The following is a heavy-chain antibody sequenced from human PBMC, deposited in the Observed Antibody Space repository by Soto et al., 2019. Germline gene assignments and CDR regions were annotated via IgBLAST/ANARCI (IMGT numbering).Heavy chain of an antibody. CDR2: ITGGGDIA. V-gene: IGHV3-23*01. D-gene: IGHD1-26*01. J-gene: IGHJ6*03. Sequence: EVQLLESGGGLVQPGGSLRLSCAASGFTFNNYAISWVRQAPGKGLEWVSTITGGGDIAYYADSVKGRFIISRDNSKNTLYMQMHSLGAEDSAIYYCAKGRGTNYYYHMDVWGGGTTVTVSS. CDR1: GFTFNNYA. CDR3: AKGRGTNYYYHMDV.